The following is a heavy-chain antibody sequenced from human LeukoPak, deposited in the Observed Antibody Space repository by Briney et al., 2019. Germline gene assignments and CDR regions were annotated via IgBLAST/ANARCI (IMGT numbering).Heavy chain of an antibody. Sequence: PSETLSLTCTVSGGSISSGGYYWSWIRQHPGKGLEWIGYIYYSGSTYYNPSLKSRVTISVDTSKNQFSLKLSSVTAADTAVYFCARWGYSSGWYWFDYWGQGTLVTVSS. D-gene: IGHD6-19*01. J-gene: IGHJ4*02. CDR1: GGSISSGGYY. CDR2: IYYSGST. V-gene: IGHV4-31*03. CDR3: ARWGYSSGWYWFDY.